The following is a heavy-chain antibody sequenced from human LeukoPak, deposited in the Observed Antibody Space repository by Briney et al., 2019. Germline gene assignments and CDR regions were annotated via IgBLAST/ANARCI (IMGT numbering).Heavy chain of an antibody. J-gene: IGHJ4*02. Sequence: GGSLRLSCAASGFTFSSYWMSWVRQAPGKGLEWVANIKQDGSEKYYVDSVKGRFTISRDNAKNYLYLQMNSLRAEDTAVYSCARGYYYDSSGYYTDYWGQGTLVTVSS. V-gene: IGHV3-7*04. CDR2: IKQDGSEK. D-gene: IGHD3-22*01. CDR1: GFTFSSYW. CDR3: ARGYYYDSSGYYTDY.